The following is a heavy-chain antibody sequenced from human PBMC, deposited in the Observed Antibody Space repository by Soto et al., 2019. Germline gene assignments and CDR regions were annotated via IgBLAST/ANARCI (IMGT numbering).Heavy chain of an antibody. CDR2: IRWSSGGI. D-gene: IGHD2-2*01. V-gene: IGHV3-9*01. Sequence: EVQLVESGGGLVQPGRSLRLSCVASGFIFEDYAMHWVRQAPGQGLEWVSSIRWSSGGIDYADSVKGRFTISRDNAKKSLYLQMNSPKPDDTALYYCAKDASYAIDYWGQGTLVTVSS. J-gene: IGHJ4*02. CDR1: GFIFEDYA. CDR3: AKDASYAIDY.